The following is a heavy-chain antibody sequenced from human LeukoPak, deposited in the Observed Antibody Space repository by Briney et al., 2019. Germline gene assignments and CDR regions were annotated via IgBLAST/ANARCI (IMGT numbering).Heavy chain of an antibody. V-gene: IGHV3-23*01. CDR1: GFTFSSYA. D-gene: IGHD3-10*01. J-gene: IGHJ5*02. CDR3: AKDVLLWFGESNWFDP. Sequence: GGSLRLSCAASGFTFSSYAMSRVRQAPGKGLEWVSAISGSGGSTYYADSVKGRFTISRDNSKNTLYLQMNSLRAEDTAVYYCAKDVLLWFGESNWFDPWGQGTLVTVSS. CDR2: ISGSGGST.